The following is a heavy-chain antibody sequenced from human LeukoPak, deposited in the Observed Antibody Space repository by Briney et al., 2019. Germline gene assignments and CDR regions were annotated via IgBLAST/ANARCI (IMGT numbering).Heavy chain of an antibody. D-gene: IGHD3-10*01. CDR3: TTVIWFGPPGFEIHYYGMDV. CDR1: GFTFSNAW. V-gene: IGHV3-15*01. J-gene: IGHJ6*04. CDR2: IKSKTDGGTT. Sequence: KSGGSLRLSCAASGFTFSNAWMSWVRQAPGKGLEWVGRIKSKTDGGTTDYAAPVKGRFTISRDDSKNTLYLQMNSLKTEDTAVYYCTTVIWFGPPGFEIHYYGMDVWGKGTTVTVSS.